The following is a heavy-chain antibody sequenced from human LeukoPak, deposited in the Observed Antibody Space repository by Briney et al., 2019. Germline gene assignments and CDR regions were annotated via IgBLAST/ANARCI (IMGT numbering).Heavy chain of an antibody. D-gene: IGHD2-2*02. J-gene: IGHJ5*02. CDR2: ISSSSSCI. Sequence: GGSLRLSCAASGFTFSSYAMSWVRQAPGKGLEWVSSISSSSSCIYYADSVKGGFTISRDNDKNSLYLQMNSLRAEDTAVYYCARVLGVPAAILGWFDPWGQGTLVTVSS. CDR1: GFTFSSYA. CDR3: ARVLGVPAAILGWFDP. V-gene: IGHV3-21*01.